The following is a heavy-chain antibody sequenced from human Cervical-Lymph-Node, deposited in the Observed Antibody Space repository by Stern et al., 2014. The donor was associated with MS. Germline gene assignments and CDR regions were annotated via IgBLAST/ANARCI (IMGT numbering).Heavy chain of an antibody. CDR2: IYYDGGHE. Sequence: VQLLESGGGVVQPGRSLRLPCAASGFTFSRYAFHWVRQAPGKGLEWVAVIYYDGGHENYADTVKGRFTISRDDSKNTLFLQMDSLRADDTAIYYCARDRRGYSYGSGVFDYWGQGTLVAVSS. CDR3: ARDRRGYSYGSGVFDY. D-gene: IGHD5-18*01. J-gene: IGHJ4*02. CDR1: GFTFSRYA. V-gene: IGHV3-30-3*01.